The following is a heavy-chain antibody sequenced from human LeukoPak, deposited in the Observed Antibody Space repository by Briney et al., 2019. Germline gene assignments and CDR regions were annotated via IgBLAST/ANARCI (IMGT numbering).Heavy chain of an antibody. CDR1: GFTFDDYG. CDR2: INWNGGST. V-gene: IGHV3-20*04. D-gene: IGHD6-13*01. Sequence: PGGSLRLXCAASGFTFDDYGMSWVRQAPGKGLEWVSGINWNGGSTGYADSVKGRFTISRDNAKNSLYLQMNSLRAEDTALYYCAGSEGGAAAGLWGQGTLVTVSS. J-gene: IGHJ4*02. CDR3: AGSEGGAAAGL.